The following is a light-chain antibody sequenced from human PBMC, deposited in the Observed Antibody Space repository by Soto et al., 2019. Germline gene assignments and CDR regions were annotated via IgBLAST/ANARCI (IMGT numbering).Light chain of an antibody. J-gene: IGKJ1*01. CDR1: QSISSF. Sequence: DIQMTQSPSSLSASVGDRVTLTCRASQSISSFLNWYQQKPGKAPKVLIYGASSLQTGVPSRFSGSGSGKDFTLTISSLQPEDSATYYCQQSHSAWTFGQGNKVEI. V-gene: IGKV1-39*01. CDR2: GAS. CDR3: QQSHSAWT.